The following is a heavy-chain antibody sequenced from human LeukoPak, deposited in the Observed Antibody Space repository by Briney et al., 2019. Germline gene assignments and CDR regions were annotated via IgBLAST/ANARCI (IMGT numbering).Heavy chain of an antibody. CDR3: ARDVGSSSSEDWFDP. V-gene: IGHV4-38-2*02. Sequence: PSETLSLTCTVSGYSISSGYYWGWIRQPPGKGLEWIGSIYHSGSTYYNPSLKSRVTISVDTSKNQFSLKLSSVTAADTAVYYCARDVGSSSSEDWFDPWGQGTLVTVSS. CDR2: IYHSGST. D-gene: IGHD6-6*01. CDR1: GYSISSGYY. J-gene: IGHJ5*02.